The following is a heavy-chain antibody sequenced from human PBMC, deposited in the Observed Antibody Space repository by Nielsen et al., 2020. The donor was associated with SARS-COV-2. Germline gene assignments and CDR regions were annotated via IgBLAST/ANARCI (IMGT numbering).Heavy chain of an antibody. CDR2: IGHSGNT. D-gene: IGHD1-1*01. J-gene: IGHJ4*02. CDR1: GGSFSDYY. Sequence: SETLSLTCGVYGGSFSDYYWNWIRQSPGKGLEWIGQIGHSGNTNYNPSLKSRVTMPVDTSKRQFSLKLNSVTAADAADYYCAGGVPPTGMLFDFWGLGTRVIVSS. CDR3: AGGVPPTGMLFDF. V-gene: IGHV4-34*01.